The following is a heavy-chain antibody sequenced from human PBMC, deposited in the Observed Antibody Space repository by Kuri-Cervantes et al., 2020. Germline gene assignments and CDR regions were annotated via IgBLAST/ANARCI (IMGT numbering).Heavy chain of an antibody. CDR1: GYTFTGYY. D-gene: IGHD2-2*01. V-gene: IGHV1-2*04. J-gene: IGHJ6*03. CDR3: ARAGYCSSNSCYAGYMDG. Sequence: SVKVSCKASGYTFTGYYMHWVRQAPGQGREWMGWNNPNSGGTNYAQKFQGWVTMTRDTSISTAYMELSRLRSDDTAVYYCARAGYCSSNSCYAGYMDGWGQGTPVTVSS. CDR2: NNPNSGGT.